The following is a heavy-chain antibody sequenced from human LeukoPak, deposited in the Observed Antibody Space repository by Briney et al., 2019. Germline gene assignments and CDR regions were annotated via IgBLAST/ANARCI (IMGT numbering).Heavy chain of an antibody. D-gene: IGHD2-8*02. V-gene: IGHV3-74*01. J-gene: IGHJ4*02. CDR2: IYSDGSST. Sequence: TPASSECSVGRDCMYWGRQAPGKRLVCVSRIYSDGSSTSSADSVKGRFTISRDNAKNTLYLQMNSLRTEDTAVYYCARDQLYCTGGICYFDYWGQGTLVTVSS. CDR3: ARDQLYCTGGICYFDY. CDR1: ECSVGRDC.